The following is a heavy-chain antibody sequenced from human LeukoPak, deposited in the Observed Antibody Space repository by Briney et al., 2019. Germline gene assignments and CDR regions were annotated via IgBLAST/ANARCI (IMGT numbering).Heavy chain of an antibody. Sequence: GGSLRLSCAASGFTFKTYAMNWVRQIPGKGPEWVSSMSGSGSSTDYADSVKGRFTISRDNSKNTLYLQMNSLRAEDTALYYCAKDAQGLVRGGIYFDFWGQGSLVTVSS. CDR3: AKDAQGLVRGGIYFDF. CDR2: MSGSGSST. CDR1: GFTFKTYA. J-gene: IGHJ4*02. D-gene: IGHD6-19*01. V-gene: IGHV3-23*01.